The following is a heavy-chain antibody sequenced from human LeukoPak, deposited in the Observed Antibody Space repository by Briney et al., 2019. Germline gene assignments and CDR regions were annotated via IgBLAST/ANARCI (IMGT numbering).Heavy chain of an antibody. CDR2: IYYSGST. CDR1: GGSISSSNYY. CDR3: ARLPGHYYDSSGYLDY. Sequence: SETLSLTCTVSGGSISSSNYYWGWLRQPPGKVLEWIGNIYYSGSTNYNPSLKSRVTIAVDTSKNQFSLKLSSVTAADTAVYYCARLPGHYYDSSGYLDYWGQGTLVTVSS. J-gene: IGHJ4*02. V-gene: IGHV4-39*07. D-gene: IGHD3-22*01.